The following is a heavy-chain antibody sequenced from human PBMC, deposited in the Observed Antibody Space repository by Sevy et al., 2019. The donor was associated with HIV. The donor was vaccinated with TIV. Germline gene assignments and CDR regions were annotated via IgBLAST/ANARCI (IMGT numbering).Heavy chain of an antibody. CDR3: VKEVSGYSYSDY. Sequence: GGSLRLSCAASGFTFSNYTMSWVRQTPGKGLEWVSAISGSAHRIYYTDSVKGRFTISRDNSKNKLFLQMNSLRAEDTAVYYCVKEVSGYSYSDYWGQGTLVTVSS. CDR2: ISGSAHRI. CDR1: GFTFSNYT. J-gene: IGHJ4*02. V-gene: IGHV3-23*01. D-gene: IGHD5-18*01.